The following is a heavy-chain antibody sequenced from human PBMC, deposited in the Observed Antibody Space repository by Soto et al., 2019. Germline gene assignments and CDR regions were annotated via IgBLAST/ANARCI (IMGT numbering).Heavy chain of an antibody. V-gene: IGHV1-69*13. CDR3: AGASDSTWYNWLDP. Sequence: SVKVSCKAPVGNFSSNGIRWVRQAPGQGLESMGGIIPTFGTTNYAHKFRGRVTITADESTGTAYMELSSLRSDDTAVYYCAGASDSTWYNWLDPWGQGTLVTVSS. D-gene: IGHD5-18*01. J-gene: IGHJ5*02. CDR2: IIPTFGTT. CDR1: VGNFSSNG.